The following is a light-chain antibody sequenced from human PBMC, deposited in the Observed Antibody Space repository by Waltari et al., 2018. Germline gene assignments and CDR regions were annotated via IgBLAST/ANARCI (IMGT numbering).Light chain of an antibody. J-gene: IGLJ2*01. CDR1: SSDVGRYNF. CDR2: EVT. Sequence: QSALTQPASVSGSPGQSITTSCTGPSSDVGRYNFVSWYQQHPGKAPNLIISEVTKRPSGVSNRFSGSKSGNTASLTISGLQADDEADYYCCSFASRIGVFGGGTKVAVL. V-gene: IGLV2-23*02. CDR3: CSFASRIGV.